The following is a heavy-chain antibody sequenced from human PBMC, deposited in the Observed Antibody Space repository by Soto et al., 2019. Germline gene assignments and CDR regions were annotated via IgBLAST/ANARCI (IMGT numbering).Heavy chain of an antibody. CDR1: GGSISSYY. V-gene: IGHV4-59*01. CDR2: IYYSGST. CDR3: ARRSSGFEDDDYAFDI. Sequence: TSETLSLTCTVSGGSISSYYWSWIRQPPGKGLEWIGYIYYSGSTNYNPSLKSRVIISVDTSKNQFSLKLSSVTAADTAVYYCARRSSGFEDDDYAFDIWGQGTMVTVSS. D-gene: IGHD3-10*01. J-gene: IGHJ3*02.